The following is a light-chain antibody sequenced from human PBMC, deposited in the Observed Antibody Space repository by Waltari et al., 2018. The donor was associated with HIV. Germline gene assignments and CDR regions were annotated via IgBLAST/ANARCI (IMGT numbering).Light chain of an antibody. Sequence: QSVLTQPPSVSEAPRQRVTISCSGRSSKIGNTAVNWYQQLPGKAPKLLIYYDDLLPSGVSDRFSGSKSGTSASLAISGLQSEDEADYYCAAAWDDSLNGPVFGGGTKLTVL. CDR3: AAAWDDSLNGPV. J-gene: IGLJ2*01. V-gene: IGLV1-36*01. CDR2: YDD. CDR1: SSKIGNTA.